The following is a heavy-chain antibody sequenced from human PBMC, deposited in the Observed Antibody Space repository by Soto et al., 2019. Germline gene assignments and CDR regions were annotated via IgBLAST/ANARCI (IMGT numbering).Heavy chain of an antibody. J-gene: IGHJ2*01. CDR3: ARDCPPTCSGGSCFNFDL. D-gene: IGHD2-15*01. CDR1: GFTFTTYA. Sequence: QVQLVESGGGVVQPGRSLRLSCAASGFTFTTYAMHWVRQAPGKGLEWVAVISYDGSNKHYADSVKGRFTISRDNSKNALYLQMNSLRAEDTAVYYCARDCPPTCSGGSCFNFDLWGRGTLVTVSS. CDR2: ISYDGSNK. V-gene: IGHV3-30-3*01.